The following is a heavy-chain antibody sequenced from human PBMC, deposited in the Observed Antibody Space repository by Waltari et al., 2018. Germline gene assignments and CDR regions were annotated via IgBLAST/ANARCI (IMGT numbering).Heavy chain of an antibody. D-gene: IGHD3-3*01. CDR3: ARGDPSVYYTSHMDV. Sequence: QVQLVQSGAEVKKPGASVKVSCKASGYTFTDNYMHWVRQAPRQGLEWMGWINPNNGGTNYAQKFQGRVTMTRDTSISTAFMDLSRLKSDDTAVYFCARGDPSVYYTSHMDVWGKGTTVTVSS. CDR1: GYTFTDNY. V-gene: IGHV1-2*02. J-gene: IGHJ6*03. CDR2: INPNNGGT.